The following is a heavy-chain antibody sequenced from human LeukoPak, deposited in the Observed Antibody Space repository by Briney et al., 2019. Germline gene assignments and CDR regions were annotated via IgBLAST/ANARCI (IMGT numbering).Heavy chain of an antibody. J-gene: IGHJ6*03. Sequence: TGGSLRLSCAASGFTFSSYWMSWVRQAPGKGLEWVANIKQDGSEKYYVDSVKGRFTISRDNAKNSLYLQMNSLRAEDTAVYYCARVEVLLWFGELPHYMDVWGKGTTVTVSS. V-gene: IGHV3-7*01. CDR1: GFTFSSYW. CDR3: ARVEVLLWFGELPHYMDV. CDR2: IKQDGSEK. D-gene: IGHD3-10*01.